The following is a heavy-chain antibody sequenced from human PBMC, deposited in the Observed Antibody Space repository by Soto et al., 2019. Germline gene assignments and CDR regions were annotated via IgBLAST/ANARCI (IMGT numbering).Heavy chain of an antibody. D-gene: IGHD6-19*01. CDR1: GGSISSSSYY. CDR3: ARHGLANWFDP. J-gene: IGHJ5*02. CDR2: IYYSGST. Sequence: SETLSLTCTVSGGSISSSSYYWGWIRQPPGKGLEWIGSIYYSGSTYYSPSLKSRVTISVDTSKNQFSLKLSSVTAADTAVYCCARHGLANWFDPWGQGTLVTVSS. V-gene: IGHV4-39*01.